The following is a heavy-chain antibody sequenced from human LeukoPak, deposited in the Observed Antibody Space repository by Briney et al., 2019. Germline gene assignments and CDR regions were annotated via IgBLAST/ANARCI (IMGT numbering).Heavy chain of an antibody. CDR1: GGSFSDYY. J-gene: IGHJ4*02. D-gene: IGHD5-12*01. Sequence: PSETLSLTCVVYGGSFSDYYWTWIRQPPGKGLEWIGEINHSGSTNYNPSLKSRVTISVDTSKNQFSLKLSSVTAADTAVYYCARALASYYFDYWGQGTLVTVSS. CDR2: INHSGST. V-gene: IGHV4-34*01. CDR3: ARALASYYFDY.